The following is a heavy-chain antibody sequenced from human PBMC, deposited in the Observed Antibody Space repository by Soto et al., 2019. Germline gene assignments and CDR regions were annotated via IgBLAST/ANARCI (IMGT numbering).Heavy chain of an antibody. Sequence: ASVKVSCKASGYSFTNNDVTWVRQATGQGLEWMGWMNPGSGDTGYAQKFQGRVTMTRDISIATAYMELSSLRSDDTAIYYCARMATFGSLNWFDPWGQGTLVTSPQ. V-gene: IGHV1-8*01. J-gene: IGHJ5*02. CDR1: GYSFTNND. CDR3: ARMATFGSLNWFDP. D-gene: IGHD3-16*01. CDR2: MNPGSGDT.